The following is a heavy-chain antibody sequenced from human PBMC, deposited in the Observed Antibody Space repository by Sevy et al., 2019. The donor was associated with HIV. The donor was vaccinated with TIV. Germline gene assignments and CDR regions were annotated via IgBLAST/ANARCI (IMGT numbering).Heavy chain of an antibody. Sequence: ASVKVSCKASGGTFSSYAISWVRQAPGQGLEWMGGVIPNFGTANYAQKFQDRVTITADESTSTAYMELSSLRSEDTAVYYCARSAGYYYDGSGLAVWGQGTTVTVSS. CDR1: GGTFSSYA. CDR3: ARSAGYYYDGSGLAV. D-gene: IGHD3-22*01. CDR2: VIPNFGTA. J-gene: IGHJ6*02. V-gene: IGHV1-69*13.